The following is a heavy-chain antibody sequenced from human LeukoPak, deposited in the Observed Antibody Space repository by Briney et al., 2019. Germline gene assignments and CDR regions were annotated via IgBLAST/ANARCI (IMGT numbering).Heavy chain of an antibody. CDR1: GGSISSLY. J-gene: IGHJ4*02. Sequence: SETLSLTCSVSGGSISSLYWSWIRQPPGKGLEWIGYIYYTGSTNYNPSLKSRVTMFVDMSKNQFSLRLNSVCAADTAVYYCARHRAYSSSSPFDYWGQGTLVTVSS. D-gene: IGHD6-6*01. CDR3: ARHRAYSSSSPFDY. V-gene: IGHV4-59*08. CDR2: IYYTGST.